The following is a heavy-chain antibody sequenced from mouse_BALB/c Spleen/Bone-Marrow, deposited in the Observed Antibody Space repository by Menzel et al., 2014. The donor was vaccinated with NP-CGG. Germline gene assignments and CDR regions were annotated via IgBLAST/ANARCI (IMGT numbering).Heavy chain of an antibody. CDR3: ARWDFGNHYAMDY. CDR2: LSYSGTT. Sequence: EVKLVESGPSFVKPSQTLSLTCSVTGDSITSGFWNWIRKFPGNKLEYMGYLSYSGTTYYNPSLKSRISFTRDTSKNQYYLPLISVTTEDTATYFCARWDFGNHYAMDYWGQGTSVTVSS. J-gene: IGHJ4*01. V-gene: IGHV3-8*02. CDR1: GDSITSGF. D-gene: IGHD2-1*01.